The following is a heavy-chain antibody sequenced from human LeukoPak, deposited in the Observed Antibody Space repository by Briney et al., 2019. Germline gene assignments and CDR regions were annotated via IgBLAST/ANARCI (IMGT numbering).Heavy chain of an antibody. CDR1: GFTFSSYA. CDR2: ISGGGGST. V-gene: IGHV3-23*01. D-gene: IGHD3-10*01. Sequence: GGSLRLSCAASGFTFSSYAMSWVRQAPGKGLEWVSAISGGGGSTYYADSVKGRFTISRDNSKNTLYLQMNSLRAEDTAVYYCAKDGKALLWFGELLELDYWGQGTLVTVSS. CDR3: AKDGKALLWFGELLELDY. J-gene: IGHJ4*02.